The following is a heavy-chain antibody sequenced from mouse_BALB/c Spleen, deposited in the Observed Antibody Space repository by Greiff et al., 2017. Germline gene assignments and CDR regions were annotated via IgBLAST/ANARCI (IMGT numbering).Heavy chain of an antibody. D-gene: IGHD2-4*01. CDR2: ISSGGSYT. Sequence: EVHLVESGGGLVKPGGSLKLSCAASGFTFSSYAMSWVRQSPEKRLEWVAEISSGGSYTYYPDTVTGRFTISRDNAKNTLYLEMSSLRSEDTAMYYCARKGDYPFAYWGQGTLVTVSA. CDR1: GFTFSSYA. CDR3: ARKGDYPFAY. J-gene: IGHJ3*01. V-gene: IGHV5-9-4*01.